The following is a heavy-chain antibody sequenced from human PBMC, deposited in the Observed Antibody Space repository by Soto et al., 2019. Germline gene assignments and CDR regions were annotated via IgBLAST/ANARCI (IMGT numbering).Heavy chain of an antibody. V-gene: IGHV4-31*03. D-gene: IGHD1-26*01. J-gene: IGHJ5*02. Sequence: QVQLQESGPGLVKPSQTLSLTCTVSGGSISSGGYYWSWIRQHPGKGLEWIGYIYYSGSTYYNPSLKSRVTISVDTSKNQYALKRSSVTAADTAVYYCARDLTRREGWFDPWGQGTLVTVSS. CDR3: ARDLTRREGWFDP. CDR1: GGSISSGGYY. CDR2: IYYSGST.